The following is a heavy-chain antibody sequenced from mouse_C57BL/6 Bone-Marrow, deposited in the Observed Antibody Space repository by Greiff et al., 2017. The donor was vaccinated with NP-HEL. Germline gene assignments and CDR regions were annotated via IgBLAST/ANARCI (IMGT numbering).Heavy chain of an antibody. D-gene: IGHD1-1*02. Sequence: VQLQQSGPELVKPGASVKISCKASGYAFSSSCMNWVKQRPGKGLEWIGRIYPGAGDTNYNGKFKGKATLTADKSSSTAYMQLSSLTSEDSAVYFCARYYGRYYYAMDYWGQGTSVTVSS. J-gene: IGHJ4*01. CDR1: GYAFSSSC. CDR2: IYPGAGDT. V-gene: IGHV1-82*01. CDR3: ARYYGRYYYAMDY.